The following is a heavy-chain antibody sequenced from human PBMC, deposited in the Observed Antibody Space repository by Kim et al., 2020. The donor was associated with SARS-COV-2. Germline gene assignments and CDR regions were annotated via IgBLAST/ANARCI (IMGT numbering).Heavy chain of an antibody. D-gene: IGHD3-22*01. J-gene: IGHJ4*02. CDR1: GGSISSSFNY. CDR2: VYHSGPT. CDR3: ARLPHDSSGYVDC. V-gene: IGHV4-39*01. Sequence: SETLSLTCAVTGGSISSSFNYWGWIRQTPGKGLEWIGSVYHSGPTYDSPSLKSRVNASVDTSKNQFSLKVTSVTAADTAVYFCARLPHDSSGYVDCWGQGVLVTVSS.